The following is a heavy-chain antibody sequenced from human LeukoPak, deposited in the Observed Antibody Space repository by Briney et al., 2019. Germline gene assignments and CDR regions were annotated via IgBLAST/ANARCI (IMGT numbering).Heavy chain of an antibody. V-gene: IGHV3-9*03. D-gene: IGHD5-18*01. Sequence: GGSLRLSCAASGFTFVDYAMHWVRQAPGKGLEWVSGISWNSGSIGYADSVKGRFTISRDNAKNSLYLQMNSLRAEDMALYYCARDGGYSYGAYYYYYYMDVWGKGTTVTVSS. CDR1: GFTFVDYA. CDR2: ISWNSGSI. CDR3: ARDGGYSYGAYYYYYYMDV. J-gene: IGHJ6*03.